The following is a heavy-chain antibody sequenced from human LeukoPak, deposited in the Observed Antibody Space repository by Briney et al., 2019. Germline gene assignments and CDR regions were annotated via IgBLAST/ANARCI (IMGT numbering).Heavy chain of an antibody. CDR3: AKRSARTLRFDY. J-gene: IGHJ4*02. Sequence: SETLSLTCTVSGGSLSSYWWTWIRQPPGKGPEWIGYIYYTERTSYNPSLKGRLSISLDTSRNQFSLKLNSVTAADTAVYYCAKRSARTLRFDYWGQGTLVTVSS. CDR1: GGSLSSYW. V-gene: IGHV4-59*01. D-gene: IGHD2-15*01. CDR2: IYYTERT.